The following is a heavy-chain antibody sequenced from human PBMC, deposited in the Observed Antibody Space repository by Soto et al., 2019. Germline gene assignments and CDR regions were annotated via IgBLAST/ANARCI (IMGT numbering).Heavy chain of an antibody. V-gene: IGHV3-21*01. J-gene: IGHJ6*02. Sequence: GGSLRLSXAASGFTFSHYSMNWVRQAPGKGLEWVAFVSSTSSYIYYAGSVKGRFTISRDNATNSLYLQMNTLRAEDTAVYYCAKDRGRGSPVSGGLDVWGQGTTVTVSS. D-gene: IGHD3-10*01. CDR2: VSSTSSYI. CDR1: GFTFSHYS. CDR3: AKDRGRGSPVSGGLDV.